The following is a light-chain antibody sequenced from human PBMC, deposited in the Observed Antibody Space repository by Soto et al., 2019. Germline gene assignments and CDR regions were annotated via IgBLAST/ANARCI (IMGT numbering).Light chain of an antibody. Sequence: QSALTQPPSVSAAPGQRVTISCSGSTSNIGNNYVSWYQQVPGTAPKLLIFDNDKRPSGIPDRFSGSKSGTSATLAITGLQTGEDADYYCAAWDSSLGAVLFGGGTKLTVL. CDR2: DND. J-gene: IGLJ3*02. V-gene: IGLV1-51*01. CDR3: AAWDSSLGAVL. CDR1: TSNIGNNY.